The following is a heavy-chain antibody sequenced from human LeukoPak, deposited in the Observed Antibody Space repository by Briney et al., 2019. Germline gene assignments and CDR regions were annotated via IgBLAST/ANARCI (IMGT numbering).Heavy chain of an antibody. J-gene: IGHJ4*02. Sequence: SETLSLTCAVYGGSFSGHYWTYIRQPPGNGLEWIGESTHSGSINYNPSLKSRVTISVDTSKSQFSLRLTSVTAAATAVYYCARGRTGAAALDFWGPGMLVTVSS. D-gene: IGHD2-2*01. V-gene: IGHV4-34*01. CDR3: ARGRTGAAALDF. CDR2: STHSGSI. CDR1: GGSFSGHY.